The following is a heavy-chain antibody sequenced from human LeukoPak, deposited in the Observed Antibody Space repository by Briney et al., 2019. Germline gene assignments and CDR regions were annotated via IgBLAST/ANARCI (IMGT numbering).Heavy chain of an antibody. CDR1: GGSISSGGYY. D-gene: IGHD6-13*01. CDR2: INHSGST. Sequence: SQTLSLTSTVSGGSISSGGYYWSWIRQPPGKELEWIGEINHSGSTNYNPSLKSRVTISVDTSKNQFSLKLSSVTAADTAVYYCARGRSIAAAGIGSYYYYGMDVWGQGTTVTVSS. V-gene: IGHV4-30-2*01. CDR3: ARGRSIAAAGIGSYYYYGMDV. J-gene: IGHJ6*02.